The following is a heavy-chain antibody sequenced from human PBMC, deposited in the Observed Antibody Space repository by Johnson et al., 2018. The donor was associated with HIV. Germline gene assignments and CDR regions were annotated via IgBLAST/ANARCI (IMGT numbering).Heavy chain of an antibody. CDR3: AREPGLVAAFDI. Sequence: QMQLVESGGGLVQPGGSLRLSCAASGFTFIRYWMSWVRQAPGKGLEWVAVISYDGSNKYYADSVKGRFTISRDNSKNTLYLQMNSLRAEDTAVYYCAREPGLVAAFDIWGQGTMVTVSS. V-gene: IGHV3-30-3*01. CDR1: GFTFIRYW. D-gene: IGHD6-19*01. CDR2: ISYDGSNK. J-gene: IGHJ3*02.